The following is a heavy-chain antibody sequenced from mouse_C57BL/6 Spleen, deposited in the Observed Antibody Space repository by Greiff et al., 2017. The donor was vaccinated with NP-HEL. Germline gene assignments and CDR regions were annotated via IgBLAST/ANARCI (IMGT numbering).Heavy chain of an antibody. Sequence: EVQLVESGPGLVKPSQSLSLTCSVTGYSITSGYYWNWIRQFPGNKLEWMGYISYDGSNNYNPSLKNRISITRDTSKNQFFLKLNSVTTEDTATYYCARGWGHYFDYWGQGTTLTVSS. CDR3: ARGWGHYFDY. CDR1: GYSITSGYY. CDR2: ISYDGSN. V-gene: IGHV3-6*01. J-gene: IGHJ2*01. D-gene: IGHD4-1*01.